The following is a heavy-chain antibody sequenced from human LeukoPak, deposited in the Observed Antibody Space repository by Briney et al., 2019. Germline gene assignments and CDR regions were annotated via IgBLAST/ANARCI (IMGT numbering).Heavy chain of an antibody. V-gene: IGHV3-48*03. CDR2: ISSSGSTI. D-gene: IGHD1-26*01. CDR3: ARAPGATYGDY. Sequence: GGSLRLSCAASGFTFSSYEMNWVRQAPGKGLEWVSYISSSGSTIYYADSVKGRFTISRDNAKNSLYLQMNSLRAEDTAVYYCARAPGATYGDYWGQGTLVTVSS. J-gene: IGHJ4*02. CDR1: GFTFSSYE.